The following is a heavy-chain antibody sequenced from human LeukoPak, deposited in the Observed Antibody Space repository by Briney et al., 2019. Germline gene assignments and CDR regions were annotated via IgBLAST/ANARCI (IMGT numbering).Heavy chain of an antibody. V-gene: IGHV1-8*01. CDR1: GYTFTSYD. Sequence: ASVKVSCKASGYTFTSYDINWVRQATGQGLEWMGWMNPNSGNTGYAQKFQGRVTMTRNTSISTAYMGLSSLRSEDTAVYYCARAYNWNQDRGLRYWGQGTLVTVSS. J-gene: IGHJ4*02. D-gene: IGHD1-20*01. CDR2: MNPNSGNT. CDR3: ARAYNWNQDRGLRY.